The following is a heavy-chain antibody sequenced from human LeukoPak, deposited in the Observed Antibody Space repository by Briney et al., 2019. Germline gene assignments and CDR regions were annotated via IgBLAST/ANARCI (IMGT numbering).Heavy chain of an antibody. Sequence: SETLSLTCTVSGGSITSGSFYWSWIRQSAEKGLEWIGRVYTGGRTSYNPSLNSRVTMSLDPSKSQFSLELTSVTAADTALYYCARNQTVTKGGIRHNWFDPWGQGTLVTVSS. CDR3: ARNQTVTKGGIRHNWFDP. J-gene: IGHJ5*02. D-gene: IGHD4-17*01. V-gene: IGHV4-61*02. CDR2: VYTGGRT. CDR1: GGSITSGSFY.